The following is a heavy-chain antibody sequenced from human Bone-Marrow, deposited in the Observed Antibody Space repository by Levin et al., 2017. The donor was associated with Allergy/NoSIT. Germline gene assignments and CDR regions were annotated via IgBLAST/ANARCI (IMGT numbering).Heavy chain of an antibody. CDR2: ISGSGDNI. CDR1: RFTFSSYV. V-gene: IGHV3-23*01. J-gene: IGHJ3*02. CDR3: AKNYLPVPVPNAFDI. Sequence: SCAASRFTFSSYVMSWVRQAPGKGLEWVSGISGSGDNIYYAVSVKGRFTVSRDNSNNMLYLQMNSLRAEDTAVYFCAKNYLPVPVPNAFDIWGQGTKVTVSS. D-gene: IGHD5-24*01.